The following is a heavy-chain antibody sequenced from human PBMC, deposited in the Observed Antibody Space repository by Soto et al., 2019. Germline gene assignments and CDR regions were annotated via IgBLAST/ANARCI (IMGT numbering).Heavy chain of an antibody. V-gene: IGHV2-5*02. CDR1: GFSLSTSGVG. Sequence: SGPTLVNPTQTLTLTCTFSGFSLSTSGVGVGWIRQPPGKALEWLALIYWDDDKRYSPSLKSRLTITTDTSKNQVVLTMTNMDPVDTATYYCARDFSAPATKYYFDYWGQGTLVTVSS. D-gene: IGHD6-6*01. CDR3: ARDFSAPATKYYFDY. CDR2: IYWDDDK. J-gene: IGHJ4*02.